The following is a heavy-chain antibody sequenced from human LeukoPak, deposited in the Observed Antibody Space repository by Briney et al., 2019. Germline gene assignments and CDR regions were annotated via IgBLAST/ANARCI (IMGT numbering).Heavy chain of an antibody. V-gene: IGHV4-59*01. J-gene: IGHJ3*02. CDR3: ARQEYDILTGRVLYAFDI. Sequence: SETLSLTCTVSSGSISTYYWSWIRQPPGKGLEWIGYIYYSGSSNYNPSLKSRVTISVDTSKNQFSLKLSSVSAADTAVYYCARQEYDILTGRVLYAFDIWGQGTMVTVSS. CDR1: SGSISTYY. D-gene: IGHD3-9*01. CDR2: IYYSGSS.